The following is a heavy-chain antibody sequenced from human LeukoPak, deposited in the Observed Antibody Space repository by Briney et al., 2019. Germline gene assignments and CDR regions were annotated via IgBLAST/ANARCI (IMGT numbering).Heavy chain of an antibody. CDR2: ISSSGSTI. J-gene: IGHJ4*02. CDR1: GFTFSDYY. D-gene: IGHD3-9*01. V-gene: IGHV3-11*01. CDR3: AGWYDILTGYSDY. Sequence: GGSLRLSCAASGFTFSDYYMSWIRQAPGKGLEWGSYISSSGSTIYYADSVKGRFTISRDNAKNSLYLQMNSLRAEDTAVYYCAGWYDILTGYSDYWGQGTLVTVSS.